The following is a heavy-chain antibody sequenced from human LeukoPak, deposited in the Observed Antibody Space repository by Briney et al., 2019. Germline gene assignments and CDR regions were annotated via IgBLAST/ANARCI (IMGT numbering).Heavy chain of an antibody. CDR3: ARGSSFDGYCSAGACDAGYYDS. J-gene: IGHJ4*02. D-gene: IGHD2-15*01. V-gene: IGHV4-34*01. Sequence: PSETLSLTCAVYGESFSAYFWNWLRQAPGKPLEYIGEINHRGSSHHNPSLKTRVTLSVDTSKNQFSLKLTSVTAADTAVYFCARGSSFDGYCSAGACDAGYYDSWGQGTPVTVSS. CDR1: GESFSAYF. CDR2: INHRGSS.